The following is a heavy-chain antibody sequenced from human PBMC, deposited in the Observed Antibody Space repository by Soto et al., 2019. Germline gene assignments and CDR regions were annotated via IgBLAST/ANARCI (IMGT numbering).Heavy chain of an antibody. V-gene: IGHV4-61*01. CDR3: ARGKSGWYYDY. CDR1: GGSVSSGSYY. D-gene: IGHD6-19*01. Sequence: PSETLSLTCTVSGGSVSSGSYYWSWIRQPPGKGLEWIGYIYYSGSTNYADSVKGRFTISRDNSKNTLYLQMNSLRAEDTAVYYCARGKSGWYYDYWGQGTLVTVSS. CDR2: IYYSGST. J-gene: IGHJ4*02.